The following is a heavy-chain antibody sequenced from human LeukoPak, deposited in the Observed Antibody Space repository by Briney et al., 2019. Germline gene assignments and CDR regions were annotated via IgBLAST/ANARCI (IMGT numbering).Heavy chain of an antibody. CDR2: IKQDGSEK. D-gene: IGHD6-6*01. V-gene: IGHV3-7*01. CDR3: ARDRRQLVGAYYYYYMDV. Sequence: GGSLRLSCAASGFTFSSYWMSWVRQAPGKGLEWVANIKQDGSEKYYVDSVKGRFTISRDNAKNSLYLQMNSLRAEDTAVYYCARDRRQLVGAYYYYYMDVWGKGTTVTVSS. CDR1: GFTFSSYW. J-gene: IGHJ6*03.